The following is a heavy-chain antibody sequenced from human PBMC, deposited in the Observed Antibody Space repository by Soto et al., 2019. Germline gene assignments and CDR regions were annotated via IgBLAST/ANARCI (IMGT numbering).Heavy chain of an antibody. CDR3: TTEGSWYFQGIAVAGGPGYSGMDV. V-gene: IGHV3-15*07. D-gene: IGHD6-19*01. CDR2: IKSKTDGGTT. J-gene: IGHJ6*02. CDR1: GFTFSNAW. Sequence: GGSLRLSCAASGFTFSNAWVNWVRQAPGEELEWVGRIKSKTDGGTTDYAAPVKGRFTISRDDSKNTLYLQMNSLKTEDTAVYYCTTEGSWYFQGIAVAGGPGYSGMDVWGQGTTVTVSS.